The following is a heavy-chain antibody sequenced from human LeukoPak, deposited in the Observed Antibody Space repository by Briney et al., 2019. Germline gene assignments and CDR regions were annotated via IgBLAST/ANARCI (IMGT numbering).Heavy chain of an antibody. V-gene: IGHV7-4-1*02. D-gene: IGHD3-22*01. J-gene: IGHJ4*02. CDR3: ARDGYYYDSSGYPDY. CDR2: INTNTGNP. Sequence: ASVTVSCTASGYTFTSYAMNWVRQASGQGLEWMGWINTNTGNPTYAQGFTGRFVFSLDTSVSTAYLQISSLKAEDTAVYYCARDGYYYDSSGYPDYWGQGTLVTVSS. CDR1: GYTFTSYA.